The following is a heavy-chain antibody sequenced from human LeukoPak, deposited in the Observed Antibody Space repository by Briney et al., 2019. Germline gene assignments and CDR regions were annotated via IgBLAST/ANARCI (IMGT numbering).Heavy chain of an antibody. CDR2: ISGRSSSI. V-gene: IGHV3-48*02. Sequence: GGSLRLSCVVSGFTFSNYSMNWVRQAPGKGLEWVSYISGRSSSIYYLDSVKGRFTISRDNAKNSLYLQMNSLRDEDTAVYYCARVIRRFGEFSSDYWGQGTLVTVSS. CDR1: GFTFSNYS. D-gene: IGHD3-10*01. J-gene: IGHJ4*02. CDR3: ARVIRRFGEFSSDY.